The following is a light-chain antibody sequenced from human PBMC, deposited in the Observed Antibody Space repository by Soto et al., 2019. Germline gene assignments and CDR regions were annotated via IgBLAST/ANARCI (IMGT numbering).Light chain of an antibody. J-gene: IGKJ2*01. Sequence: DFQMTQSPPTLSASVGDSVTITCRASQSINNWLAWYQQKPGKAPKVLIYDASNLESWVPSRFSGSGSGTEFTLTISSLQPDDFATYYCQQYNSYRYTFGQGTKLEIK. CDR1: QSINNW. CDR2: DAS. CDR3: QQYNSYRYT. V-gene: IGKV1-5*01.